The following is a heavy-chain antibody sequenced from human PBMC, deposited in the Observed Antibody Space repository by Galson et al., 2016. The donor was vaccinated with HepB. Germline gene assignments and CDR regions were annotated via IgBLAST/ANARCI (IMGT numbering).Heavy chain of an antibody. CDR1: GYRFSSYY. CDR2: IYPGDSDT. J-gene: IGHJ4*02. V-gene: IGHV5-51*01. CDR3: ARSFQAYYFDY. Sequence: QSGAEVKKPGESLKISCKGSGYRFSSYYIAWVRQMPGKGLEWMGIIYPGDSDTRYSPSFQGQVTISVDKSITTAYLQWSSLKASDTAIYYCARSFQAYYFDYWGQGALVTVSS.